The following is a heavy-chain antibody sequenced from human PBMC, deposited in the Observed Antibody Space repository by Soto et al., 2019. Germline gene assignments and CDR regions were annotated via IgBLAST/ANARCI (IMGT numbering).Heavy chain of an antibody. Sequence: SETLSLTCTVSGVSVNSGNYYWSWVRQSPGKGLEWIGEIYHSGSTNYNPSLKSRVTISVDKSKNQFSLKLSSVTAADTAVYYCARINNSAWQPIDYWGHGTLVTVSS. CDR1: GVSVNSGNYY. D-gene: IGHD6-19*01. CDR2: IYHSGST. J-gene: IGHJ4*01. CDR3: ARINNSAWQPIDY. V-gene: IGHV4-4*02.